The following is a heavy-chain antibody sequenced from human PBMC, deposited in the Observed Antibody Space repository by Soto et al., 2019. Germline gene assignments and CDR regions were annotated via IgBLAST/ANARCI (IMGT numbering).Heavy chain of an antibody. CDR3: ARVLTVVVVTATSDLIDY. D-gene: IGHD2-15*01. Sequence: PGGSLRLSCAASGFTFSSYTMHWVRQAPGKGLEWVALIPYDGSNKYYADSVKGRFTISRDNSKNTLYLQMNSLRAEDTAVYYCARVLTVVVVTATSDLIDYWGQGTLVTVSS. J-gene: IGHJ4*02. V-gene: IGHV3-30-3*01. CDR2: IPYDGSNK. CDR1: GFTFSSYT.